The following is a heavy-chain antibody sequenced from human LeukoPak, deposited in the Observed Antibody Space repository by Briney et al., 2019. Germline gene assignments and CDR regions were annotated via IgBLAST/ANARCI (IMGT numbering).Heavy chain of an antibody. J-gene: IGHJ4*02. D-gene: IGHD1-26*01. Sequence: GGSLRLSCAASGFTFSDYSMNWVRQAPGKGLEWVSSISSSSSYIYYADSVKGRFTISRDNFKNTLYLQMNSLRAEDTAVYYCAKEEFEWELHNWGQGTLVTVSS. CDR3: AKEEFEWELHN. CDR2: ISSSSSYI. V-gene: IGHV3-21*04. CDR1: GFTFSDYS.